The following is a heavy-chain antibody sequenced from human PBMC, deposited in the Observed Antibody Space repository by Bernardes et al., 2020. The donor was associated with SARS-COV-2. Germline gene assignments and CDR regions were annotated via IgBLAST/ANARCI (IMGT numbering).Heavy chain of an antibody. CDR3: TRGGDYYDTMGAY. CDR2: IYPSGNT. CDR1: GDSISSGTYY. J-gene: IGHJ4*02. Sequence: SEPLSLTCTVSGDSISSGTYYWSWIRQPAGKALEWIGRIYPSGNTNYNPSLKSRVTLSVDTSKNQFSLKLTSVTAADTAVYYCTRGGDYYDTMGAYWGQGTLVTVSS. V-gene: IGHV4-61*02. D-gene: IGHD3-22*01.